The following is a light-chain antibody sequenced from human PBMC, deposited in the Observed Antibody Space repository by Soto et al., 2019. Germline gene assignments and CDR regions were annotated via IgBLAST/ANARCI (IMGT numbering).Light chain of an antibody. CDR2: TSS. CDR3: QKHNNAPLT. J-gene: IGKJ4*01. CDR1: QGISNH. Sequence: DIQMTQAPSSLSASVGDRVAISCRASQGISNHLSWYQQKPGKVPKLLIYTSSTLQSGVPSRFSGSGSGTDFTLTISSLQPEDVATYYCQKHNNAPLTFGGGTKVDI. V-gene: IGKV1-27*01.